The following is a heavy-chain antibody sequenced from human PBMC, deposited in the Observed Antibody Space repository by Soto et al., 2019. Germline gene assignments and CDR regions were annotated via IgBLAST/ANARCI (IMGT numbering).Heavy chain of an antibody. J-gene: IGHJ4*02. D-gene: IGHD3-10*01. CDR1: GGSISSGGYS. CDR3: AAGSGLPRYY. V-gene: IGHV4-30-2*01. Sequence: QLQLQESGSGLVKPSQTLSLTCAVSGGSISSGGYSWSWIRQPPGKGLEWIGYIYHSGRTYYNPSRKSRVTISVDRSKNQFSLKRSSVTAADTAVYYCAAGSGLPRYYWGQGTLVTVSS. CDR2: IYHSGRT.